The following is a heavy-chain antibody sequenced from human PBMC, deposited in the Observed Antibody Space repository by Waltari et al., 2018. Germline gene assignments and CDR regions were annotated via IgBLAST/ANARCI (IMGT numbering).Heavy chain of an antibody. CDR2: IYPRDSDI. CDR1: GNTLATFG. Sequence: VRLLRLGQKRKKPGRPLMFPVRVLGNTLATFGIAWVGQRPGKGLGWMGIIYPRDSDIRYSPSVEGHVTFSVDKSSSTAYLQWSSLKASDTAKYYCARMERDLWSGKDHNMDMDVWGEGTTV. J-gene: IGHJ6*03. D-gene: IGHD3-3*01. V-gene: IGHV5-51*03. CDR3: ARMERDLWSGKDHNMDMDV.